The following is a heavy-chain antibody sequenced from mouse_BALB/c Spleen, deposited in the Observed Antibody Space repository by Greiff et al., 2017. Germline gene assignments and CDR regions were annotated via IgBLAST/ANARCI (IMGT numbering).Heavy chain of an antibody. CDR1: GFNIKDYY. CDR3: NAHADFDY. J-gene: IGHJ2*01. V-gene: IGHV14-4*02. CDR2: IDPENGDT. Sequence: EVQLQQSGAELVRSGASVKLSCTASGFNIKDYYMHWVKQRPEQGLEWIGWIDPENGDTEYAPKFQGKATMTADTSSNTAYLQLSSLTSEDTAVYYCNAHADFDYWGQGTTLTVSS.